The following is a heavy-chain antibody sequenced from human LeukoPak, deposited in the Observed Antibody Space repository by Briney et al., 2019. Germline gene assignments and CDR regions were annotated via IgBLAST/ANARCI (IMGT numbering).Heavy chain of an antibody. D-gene: IGHD2-21*02. J-gene: IGHJ4*02. Sequence: ASVKVSCKASVYTFTTYYMHWVRQAPGQGLEWMGIINPSGGSTSYAQKFQGRVTMTRDTSTSTVYMELGSLRSEDTAVYYCARGGCGGDCSFDYWGQGTLVTVSS. CDR3: ARGGCGGDCSFDY. V-gene: IGHV1-46*01. CDR2: INPSGGST. CDR1: VYTFTTYY.